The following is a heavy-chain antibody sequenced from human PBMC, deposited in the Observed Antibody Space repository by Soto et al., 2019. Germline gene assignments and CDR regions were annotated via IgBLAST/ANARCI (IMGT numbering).Heavy chain of an antibody. D-gene: IGHD6-13*01. V-gene: IGHV4-30-4*01. CDR3: ARAIATAAADNGDWFDP. Sequence: PSETLSLTCTVSGGSISSGDYYWSWIRQPPGKGLEWIGYIYYNGSTYYNPSLKSRVTISVDTSKNQFSLKLSSVTAADTAVYYCARAIATAAADNGDWFDPWGQGTLVTVSS. CDR1: GGSISSGDYY. J-gene: IGHJ5*02. CDR2: IYYNGST.